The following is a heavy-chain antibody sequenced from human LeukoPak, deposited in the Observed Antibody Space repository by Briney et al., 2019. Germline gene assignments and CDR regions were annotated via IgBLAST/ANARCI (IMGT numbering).Heavy chain of an antibody. Sequence: PSETLSLTCTVSGGSISSGSYYWSWIRQPAGKGLEWIGRIYTSGSTNYNPSLKSRVTMSVDTSKNQFSLKLSSVTAADTAVYYCARDSGYDFYYYYMDVWGKGTTVTISS. J-gene: IGHJ6*03. V-gene: IGHV4-61*02. CDR2: IYTSGST. D-gene: IGHD5-12*01. CDR1: GGSISSGSYY. CDR3: ARDSGYDFYYYYMDV.